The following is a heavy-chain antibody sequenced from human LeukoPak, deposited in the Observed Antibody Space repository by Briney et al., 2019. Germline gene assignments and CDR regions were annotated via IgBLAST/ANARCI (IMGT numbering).Heavy chain of an antibody. D-gene: IGHD3-22*01. Sequence: GGSLRLSCAASGFTFSSYWMSWVRQAPGKGLEWVANIKQDGSEKYYVDSVKGRFTISRDNAKNSLYLQMNSLRAEDTAVYYCARDVPYYYDSSGYYFPNGYYFDYWGQGTLVTVSP. CDR2: IKQDGSEK. CDR1: GFTFSSYW. CDR3: ARDVPYYYDSSGYYFPNGYYFDY. J-gene: IGHJ4*02. V-gene: IGHV3-7*01.